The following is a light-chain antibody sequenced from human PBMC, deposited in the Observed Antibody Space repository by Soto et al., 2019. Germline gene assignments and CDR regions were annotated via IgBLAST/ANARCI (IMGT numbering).Light chain of an antibody. V-gene: IGLV2-23*01. Sequence: SVLTQPASVSGSPGQSITSSCTGTSSDVGSYNLVSWYQQHPGKAPKLMLYEGSKRPSGVSNRVSGSKSGSTASLTISGLQAEDESDYYCCSYAGSSTYVFGTGTKVTV. CDR1: SSDVGSYNL. CDR3: CSYAGSSTYV. J-gene: IGLJ1*01. CDR2: EGS.